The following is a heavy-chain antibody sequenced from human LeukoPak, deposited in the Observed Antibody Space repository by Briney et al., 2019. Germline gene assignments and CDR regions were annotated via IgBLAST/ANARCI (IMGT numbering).Heavy chain of an antibody. CDR1: GGSISSSSYY. CDR3: ARVEVVGAPDAFDI. J-gene: IGHJ3*02. CDR2: IYYSGST. V-gene: IGHV4-39*01. D-gene: IGHD1-26*01. Sequence: SETLSLTCTVSGGSISSSSYYWGWIRQPPGKGLEWIGSIYYSGSTYYNPSLKSRVTISVDTSKNQFSLKLSSVTAADTAVYYCARVEVVGAPDAFDIWGQGTMVTASS.